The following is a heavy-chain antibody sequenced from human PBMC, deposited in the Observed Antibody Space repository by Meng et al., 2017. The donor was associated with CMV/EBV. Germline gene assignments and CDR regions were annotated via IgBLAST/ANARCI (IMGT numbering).Heavy chain of an antibody. J-gene: IGHJ3*02. Sequence: GESLKISCAASGFTVSSNYMSWVRQAPGKGLEWVSVIYSGGSTYYADSVKGRLTISRDNSKNTLYLQMNSLRAEDTAVYYCARGLRGPSLVRGVTHDAFDIWGQGTMVTVSS. D-gene: IGHD3-10*01. V-gene: IGHV3-53*01. CDR1: GFTVSSNY. CDR2: IYSGGST. CDR3: ARGLRGPSLVRGVTHDAFDI.